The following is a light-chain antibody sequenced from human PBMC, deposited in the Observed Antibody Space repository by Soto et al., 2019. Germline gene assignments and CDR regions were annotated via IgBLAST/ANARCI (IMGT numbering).Light chain of an antibody. CDR2: DAS. Sequence: IVLTQSPATLYLSPGERATLSCRASQSVSSYLAWYQQKPGQAPRLLIYDASNRATGIPARFSGSGSGTDFTLTISSLEPEDFAVYYCQQRSNWPPWTFGQGTKVDIK. CDR1: QSVSSY. J-gene: IGKJ1*01. CDR3: QQRSNWPPWT. V-gene: IGKV3-11*01.